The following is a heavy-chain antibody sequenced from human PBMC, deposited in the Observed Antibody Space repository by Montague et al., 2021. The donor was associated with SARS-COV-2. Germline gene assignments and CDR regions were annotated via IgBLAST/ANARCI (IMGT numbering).Heavy chain of an antibody. V-gene: IGHV4-39*01. Sequence: SETLSLTCTVSGGSISSSSYYWGWICQPPGKGLEWIGRIYYSGSTYYNPPIKSRVTISVDTSKNQFSLKLSSVTAADTAVYYSARHERQWLRLYPYYFDYWGQGTLVTVSS. D-gene: IGHD5-12*01. J-gene: IGHJ4*02. CDR2: IYYSGST. CDR3: ARHERQWLRLYPYYFDY. CDR1: GGSISSSSYY.